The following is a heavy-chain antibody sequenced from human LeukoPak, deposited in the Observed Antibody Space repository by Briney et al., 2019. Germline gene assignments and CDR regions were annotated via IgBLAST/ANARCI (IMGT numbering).Heavy chain of an antibody. Sequence: PSETLSLTCTVSGGSISSYYWSWIRQPAGKGLEWIGRIYTSGSTNYNPSLKSRVTMSVDTSKNQFSLKLSSVTAADTAVYCCARDLTVRGVIPYYYYYMDVWGKGTTVTVSS. D-gene: IGHD3-10*01. V-gene: IGHV4-4*07. CDR3: ARDLTVRGVIPYYYYYMDV. CDR1: GGSISSYY. J-gene: IGHJ6*03. CDR2: IYTSGST.